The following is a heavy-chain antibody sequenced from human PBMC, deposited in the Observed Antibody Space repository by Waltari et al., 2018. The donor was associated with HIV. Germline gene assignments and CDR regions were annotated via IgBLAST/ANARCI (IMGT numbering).Heavy chain of an antibody. CDR3: AREALYDSSGYYFDY. V-gene: IGHV3-7*01. CDR1: GFTFNKYW. CDR2: IKKDESEK. D-gene: IGHD3-22*01. Sequence: EVQLVESGGGLVQPGGSLRLSCAASGFTFNKYWMTWVRQAPGKGLGWVANIKKDESEKYYVDSLKGRFTISRDNAKNSLFLQMNSLRVEDTAVYYCAREALYDSSGYYFDYWGQGTLVTVSS. J-gene: IGHJ4*02.